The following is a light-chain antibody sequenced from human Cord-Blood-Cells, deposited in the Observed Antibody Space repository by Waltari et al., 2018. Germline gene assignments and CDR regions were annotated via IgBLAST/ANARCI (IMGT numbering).Light chain of an antibody. J-gene: IGKJ3*01. CDR1: QSLLHSNGYNY. CDR3: MQALQTPFT. CDR2: LGS. V-gene: IGKV2-28*01. Sequence: DIVMTQSPLSLPVTPGEPASISCRSSQSLLHSNGYNYLDWYLQTQGQSPQPLFYLGSNRASGVPERFSGRGSGTDFTLNISRVEAEDVGVYYCMQALQTPFTFGPGTKVDIK.